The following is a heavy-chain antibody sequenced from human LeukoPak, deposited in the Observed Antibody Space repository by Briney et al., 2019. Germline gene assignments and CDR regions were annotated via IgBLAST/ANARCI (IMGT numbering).Heavy chain of an antibody. CDR1: GFTFSSYS. D-gene: IGHD3-22*01. Sequence: GGSLRLSCAASGFTFSSYSMNWVRQAPGKGLEWVSAISGSGGSTYYADSVKGRFTISRDNSKNTLYLQMNSLRAEDTAVYYCAKGSDYDSSGPGGHWGQGTLVTVSS. V-gene: IGHV3-23*01. CDR2: ISGSGGST. CDR3: AKGSDYDSSGPGGH. J-gene: IGHJ4*02.